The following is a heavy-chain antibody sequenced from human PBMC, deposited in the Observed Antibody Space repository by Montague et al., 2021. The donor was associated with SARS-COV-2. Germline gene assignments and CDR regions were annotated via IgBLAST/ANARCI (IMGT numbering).Heavy chain of an antibody. CDR2: INHSGST. D-gene: IGHD3-22*01. V-gene: IGHV4-34*01. Sequence: SETLSLTCAVYGGSFSGYYWSWIRQPPGKGLEWIGEINHSGSTNYNPSLKSRVTTSVDTSKNQFSLKLSSVTAADTAVYYCARALSGITMIVVVKTYYYYGMDVWGQGTTVTVSS. J-gene: IGHJ6*02. CDR3: ARALSGITMIVVVKTYYYYGMDV. CDR1: GGSFSGYY.